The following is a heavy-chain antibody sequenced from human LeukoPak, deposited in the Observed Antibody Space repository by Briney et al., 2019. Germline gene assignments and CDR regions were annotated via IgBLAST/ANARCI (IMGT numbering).Heavy chain of an antibody. CDR2: IIPIFGTA. CDR1: GGTFSSYA. D-gene: IGHD4-17*01. V-gene: IGHV1-69*13. Sequence: SVKVSCKASGGTFSSYAISWVRQAPGQGLEWMGGIIPIFGTANYAQKFQGRVTITADESTSTAYMELSSLRSEDTAVYYCARGLSHDYGDYHFDCWGQGTLVTVSS. J-gene: IGHJ4*02. CDR3: ARGLSHDYGDYHFDC.